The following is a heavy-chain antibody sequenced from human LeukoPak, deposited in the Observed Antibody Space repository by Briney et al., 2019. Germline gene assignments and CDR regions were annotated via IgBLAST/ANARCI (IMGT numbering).Heavy chain of an antibody. Sequence: PSETLSLTCAVYGGSVSTYYWTWIRQTPGKGLEWIGEMNPSGSTSYNPSLKSRVTISVDTSKNQFSLKLSSVTAADMAVYYCARGRKHVTMIVVVITAVSYDSDVWGKGNTVTVSP. CDR2: MNPSGST. V-gene: IGHV4-34*01. CDR3: ARGRKHVTMIVVVITAVSYDSDV. J-gene: IGHJ6*01. CDR1: GGSVSTYY. D-gene: IGHD3-22*01.